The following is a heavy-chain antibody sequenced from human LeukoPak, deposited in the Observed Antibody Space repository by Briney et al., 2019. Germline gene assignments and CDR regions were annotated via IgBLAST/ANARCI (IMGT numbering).Heavy chain of an antibody. CDR2: INPNSGGT. D-gene: IGHD4-23*01. J-gene: IGHJ4*02. V-gene: IGHV1-2*02. CDR1: GYTFTGYY. Sequence: ASVRVSCKASGYTFTGYYMHWVRQAPGQGLEWMGWINPNSGGTNYAQKFQGRVTMTRDTSITTADMELSRLRSDDTAVYYCASSGGNSVHYFDYWGQGTLVTVSS. CDR3: ASSGGNSVHYFDY.